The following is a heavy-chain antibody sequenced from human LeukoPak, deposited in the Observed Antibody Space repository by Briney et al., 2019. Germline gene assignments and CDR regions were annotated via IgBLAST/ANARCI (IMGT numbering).Heavy chain of an antibody. J-gene: IGHJ4*02. CDR1: GFNLNTYA. Sequence: GGSLRLSCEVSGFNLNTYAMSWVRQAPGKALEWVSAISNTAGSTYYADSGKGRFTISRDTSKNTLFLQMDTLRAEDTAVYFCARHSSYSHGYFDSWGQGALVTVSS. CDR3: ARHSSYSHGYFDS. V-gene: IGHV3-23*01. CDR2: ISNTAGST. D-gene: IGHD5-18*01.